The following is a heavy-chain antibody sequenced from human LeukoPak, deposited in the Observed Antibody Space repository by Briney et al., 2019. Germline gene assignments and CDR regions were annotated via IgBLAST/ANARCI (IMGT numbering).Heavy chain of an antibody. CDR3: ARGHNFGRLHPLDY. D-gene: IGHD3-9*01. V-gene: IGHV3-66*01. CDR2: IYSGGST. CDR1: GFTVSSNY. J-gene: IGHJ4*02. Sequence: GSLRLSCAASGFTVSSNYMSWVRQAPGKGLEWVSVIYSGGSTYYADSVKGRFTISRDNSKNTLYLQMNSLRAEDTAVYYCARGHNFGRLHPLDYWGQGTLVTVSS.